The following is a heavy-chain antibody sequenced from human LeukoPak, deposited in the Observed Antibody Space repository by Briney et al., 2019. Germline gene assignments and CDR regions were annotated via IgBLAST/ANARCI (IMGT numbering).Heavy chain of an antibody. D-gene: IGHD3-22*01. Sequence: GGSLRLSCAASGFTFSSYAMSWVRQAPGKGLEWVSGISGSGDNTYYADSVKGRFTISRDNSKNTLYVQVNSLGTEDTAAYYCAKGSYYDSSGSFYFDYWGLGTLVTVSS. V-gene: IGHV3-23*01. J-gene: IGHJ4*02. CDR2: ISGSGDNT. CDR3: AKGSYYDSSGSFYFDY. CDR1: GFTFSSYA.